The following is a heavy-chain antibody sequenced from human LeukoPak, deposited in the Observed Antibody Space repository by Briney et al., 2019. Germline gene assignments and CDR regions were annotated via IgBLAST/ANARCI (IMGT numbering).Heavy chain of an antibody. D-gene: IGHD5-12*01. CDR2: LRYTGET. CDR1: GFTFGQYS. J-gene: IGHJ5*02. V-gene: IGHV3-48*01. CDR3: ARDAGNSGYGCDL. Sequence: GSLRLSCAASGFTFGQYSINWVRQAPGKGLEWVSHLRYTGETFYADSVKGRFTISRDNVRNSLYLQMNSLRAEDTAMYYCARDAGNSGYGCDLWGQGTLVTVSS.